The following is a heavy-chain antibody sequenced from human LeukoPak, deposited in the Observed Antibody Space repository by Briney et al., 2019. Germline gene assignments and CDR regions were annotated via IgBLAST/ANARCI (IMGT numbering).Heavy chain of an antibody. Sequence: PSETLSLTCAVYGGSFSGYYWSWIRQPPGKGLEWIGEINHSGSTNYNPSLKSRVTISVDTSKNQFSLKLSSVTAADTAVYYCARGVWVGDHSGFDYWGQGTLVTVSS. CDR2: INHSGST. CDR1: GGSFSGYY. D-gene: IGHD3-10*01. J-gene: IGHJ4*02. CDR3: ARGVWVGDHSGFDY. V-gene: IGHV4-34*01.